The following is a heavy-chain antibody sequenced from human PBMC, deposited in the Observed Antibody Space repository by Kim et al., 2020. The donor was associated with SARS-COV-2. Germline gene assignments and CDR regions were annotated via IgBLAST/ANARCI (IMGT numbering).Heavy chain of an antibody. Sequence: GGSLRLSCAASGFTFSSYWMSWVRQAPGKGLEWVANIKQDGSEKYYVDSVKGRFTISRDNAKNSLYLQMNSLRAEDTAVYYCARDSEYYDILTGYFNYFDYWGQGTLVTVSS. CDR3: ARDSEYYDILTGYFNYFDY. D-gene: IGHD3-9*01. CDR1: GFTFSSYW. V-gene: IGHV3-7*03. CDR2: IKQDGSEK. J-gene: IGHJ4*02.